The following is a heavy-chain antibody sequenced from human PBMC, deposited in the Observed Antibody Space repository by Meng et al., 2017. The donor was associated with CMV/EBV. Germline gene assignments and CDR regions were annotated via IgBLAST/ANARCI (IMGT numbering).Heavy chain of an antibody. J-gene: IGHJ6*02. Sequence: GESLKISCAASGFTFSSYAMHWVRQAPGKGLEWVAVISYDGSNKYYADSVKGRFTISRDNSKNTLYLQMNSLRAEDTAVYYCARDQFMYSSSFGGMDVWGQGTTVNVSS. D-gene: IGHD6-6*01. CDR1: GFTFSSYA. V-gene: IGHV3-30*04. CDR2: ISYDGSNK. CDR3: ARDQFMYSSSFGGMDV.